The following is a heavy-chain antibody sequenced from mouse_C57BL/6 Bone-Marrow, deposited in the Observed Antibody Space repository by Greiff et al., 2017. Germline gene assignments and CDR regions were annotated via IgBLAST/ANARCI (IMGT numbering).Heavy chain of an antibody. Sequence: QVQLKESGAELARPGASEKLSCKASGYTFTSYGISWVKQRTGQGLEWIGEIYPRSGNTYYNEKFKGKATLTADKSSSTAYMELRSLTSEDSAVYFCARGGLLWLRRGLDYWGQGTTLTVSS. J-gene: IGHJ2*01. CDR3: ARGGLLWLRRGLDY. CDR1: GYTFTSYG. D-gene: IGHD2-2*01. V-gene: IGHV1-81*01. CDR2: IYPRSGNT.